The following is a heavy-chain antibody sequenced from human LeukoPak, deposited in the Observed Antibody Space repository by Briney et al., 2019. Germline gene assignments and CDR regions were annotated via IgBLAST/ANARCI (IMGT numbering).Heavy chain of an antibody. D-gene: IGHD6-13*01. Sequence: ASVKVSCKVSGYTLSELSMHWVRQAPGKGLEWMGGFDPEDGETIYAQKFQGRVTMTEDTSTDTAYMELSSLRSEDTAVYYCATLSSSWYKYFQHWGQGTLATVSS. V-gene: IGHV1-24*01. CDR1: GYTLSELS. J-gene: IGHJ1*01. CDR2: FDPEDGET. CDR3: ATLSSSWYKYFQH.